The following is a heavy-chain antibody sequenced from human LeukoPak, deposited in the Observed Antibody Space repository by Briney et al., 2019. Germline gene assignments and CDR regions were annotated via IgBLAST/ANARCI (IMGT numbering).Heavy chain of an antibody. D-gene: IGHD1-26*01. CDR1: GFSVSGSY. CDR3: AREGGGTFGRSYYFDY. Sequence: GGSLRLSCAASGFSVSGSYMSWVRQAPGRGLECVSVIYSGGTTYYADSVKGRFTISRDNSKNTLYLQMNSLRAEDTAVYYCAREGGGTFGRSYYFDYWGQGTRVTVSS. J-gene: IGHJ4*02. V-gene: IGHV3-53*01. CDR2: IYSGGTT.